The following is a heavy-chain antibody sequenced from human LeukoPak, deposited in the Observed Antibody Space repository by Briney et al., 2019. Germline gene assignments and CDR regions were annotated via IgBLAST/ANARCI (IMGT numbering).Heavy chain of an antibody. CDR3: AKAHSSGWYVFAY. V-gene: IGHV3-9*01. J-gene: IGHJ4*02. D-gene: IGHD6-19*01. CDR2: ISWNSGSI. CDR1: GFTFDDYA. Sequence: GGSLRLSCAASGFTFDDYAVHWVRQAPGKGLEWVSGISWNSGSIGYADSVKGRFTISRDNAKNSLFLQMNSLRAEDTALYYCAKAHSSGWYVFAYWGQGTLVTVSS.